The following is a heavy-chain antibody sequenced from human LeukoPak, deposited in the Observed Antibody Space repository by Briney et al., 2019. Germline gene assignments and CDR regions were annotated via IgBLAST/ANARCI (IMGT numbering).Heavy chain of an antibody. CDR2: ISGSGGST. D-gene: IGHD6-19*01. V-gene: IGHV3-23*01. CDR3: ANDPAIAVASKSFFEP. J-gene: IGHJ5*02. CDR1: GFTFSSYA. Sequence: GGSLRLSCAASGFTFSSYAMSWVRQAPGKGLEWVSAISGSGGSTYYADSVKGRFTISRDNSKNTLYLQMNSLRAEQMAVYYCANDPAIAVASKSFFEPWGQGTLVTVSS.